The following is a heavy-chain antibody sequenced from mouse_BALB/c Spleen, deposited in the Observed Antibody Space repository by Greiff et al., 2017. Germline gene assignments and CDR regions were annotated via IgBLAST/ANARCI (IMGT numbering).Heavy chain of an antibody. J-gene: IGHJ2*01. Sequence: DVKLVESGGGLVQPGGSLKLSCAASGFTFSSYTMSWVRQTPEKRLEWVAYISNGGGSTYYPDTVKGRFTISRDNAKNTLYLQMSSLKSEDTAMYYCARLRSYYDYGSDYFDYWGQGTTLTVSS. CDR2: ISNGGGST. CDR1: GFTFSSYT. CDR3: ARLRSYYDYGSDYFDY. V-gene: IGHV5-12-2*01. D-gene: IGHD2-4*01.